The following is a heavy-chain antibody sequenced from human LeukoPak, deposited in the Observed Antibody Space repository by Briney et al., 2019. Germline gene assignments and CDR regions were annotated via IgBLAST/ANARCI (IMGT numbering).Heavy chain of an antibody. CDR3: ARDGGNFNYYFDY. Sequence: PSETLSLTHTVSGGSMSSGGYYWTWIRQHPGEGLDWSGYVYHSGAAYYNPSLKSRLTISVDASRIKFSLMLGSVTAADTAVYYCARDGGNFNYYFDYWGQGTLVTVSS. J-gene: IGHJ4*02. D-gene: IGHD4-23*01. V-gene: IGHV4-31*03. CDR1: GGSMSSGGYY. CDR2: VYHSGAA.